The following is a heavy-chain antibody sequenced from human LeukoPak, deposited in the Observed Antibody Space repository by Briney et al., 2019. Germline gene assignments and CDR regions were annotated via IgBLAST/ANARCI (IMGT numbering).Heavy chain of an antibody. V-gene: IGHV3-53*01. CDR3: AKTIEVLRFLEWLFKYFDY. Sequence: GGSLRLSCAASGFTVSSNYMSWVRQAPGKGLEWVSVIYSGGSTYYADSVKGRFTISRDNSKNTLYLQMNSLRAEDTAVYYCAKTIEVLRFLEWLFKYFDYWGQGTLVTVSS. J-gene: IGHJ4*02. CDR2: IYSGGST. D-gene: IGHD3-3*01. CDR1: GFTVSSNY.